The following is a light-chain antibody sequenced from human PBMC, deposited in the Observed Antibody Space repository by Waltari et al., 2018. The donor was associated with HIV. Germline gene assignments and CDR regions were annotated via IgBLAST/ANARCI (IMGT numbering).Light chain of an antibody. Sequence: VLTQSPLSLPVPHGESASISCTSCRTLLYSEGYKSLDWYQQKPGQSPRRLIYKTSNRASGVSDRFSGSASGTDFTLRISRVEAEDVGFYYCMQALQAHSFGQGTKLEIK. CDR3: MQALQAHS. CDR1: RTLLYSEGYKS. CDR2: KTS. J-gene: IGKJ2*01. V-gene: IGKV2-28*01.